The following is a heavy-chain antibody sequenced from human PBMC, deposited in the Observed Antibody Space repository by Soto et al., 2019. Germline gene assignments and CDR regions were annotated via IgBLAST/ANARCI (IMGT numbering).Heavy chain of an antibody. CDR1: GFTFSNAW. D-gene: IGHD6-13*01. CDR3: TTERMDSSSSDY. CDR2: IKSKTDGGTT. J-gene: IGHJ4*02. Sequence: EVQLVESGGGLVKPGGSLRLSCAASGFTFSNAWMSWVRQAPGKGLEWVGRIKSKTDGGTTDYAAPVKGRFTISRDDSKNTLYLQMNSLKTADTAVYYCTTERMDSSSSDYWGQGTLVTVSS. V-gene: IGHV3-15*01.